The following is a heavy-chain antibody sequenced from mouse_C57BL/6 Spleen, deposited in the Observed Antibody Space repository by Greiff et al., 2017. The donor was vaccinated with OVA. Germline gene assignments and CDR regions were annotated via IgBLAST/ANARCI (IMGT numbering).Heavy chain of an antibody. D-gene: IGHD1-1*01. CDR2: IDPSDSYT. V-gene: IGHV1-69*01. Sequence: QVQLQQPGAELVMPGASVKLSCKASGYTFTSYWMHWVKQRPGQGLEWIGEIDPSDSYTNYHQKFKGKSTLTVDKSSSTAYMQLSSLTSEDSAVYYCARPDYYYGSSYRYFDVWGTGTTVTVSS. CDR1: GYTFTSYW. CDR3: ARPDYYYGSSYRYFDV. J-gene: IGHJ1*03.